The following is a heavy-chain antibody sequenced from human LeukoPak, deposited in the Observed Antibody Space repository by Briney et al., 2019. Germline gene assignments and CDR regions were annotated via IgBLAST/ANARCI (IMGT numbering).Heavy chain of an antibody. CDR2: IYYSGST. CDR1: GDSISTYY. D-gene: IGHD1-26*01. Sequence: SETLSLTCTVSGDSISTYYWSWIRQPPGKGLEWIGYIYYSGSTNYSPSLKSRVTILVDTSKNQFSLKLSSVTAADTAVYYCARVDGSYYDYWGQGSLVTVSS. V-gene: IGHV4-59*01. J-gene: IGHJ4*02. CDR3: ARVDGSYYDY.